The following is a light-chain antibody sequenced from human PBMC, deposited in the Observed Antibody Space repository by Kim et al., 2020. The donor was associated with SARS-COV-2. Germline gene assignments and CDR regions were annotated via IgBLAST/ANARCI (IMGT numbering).Light chain of an antibody. CDR3: QTWGTGV. J-gene: IGLJ3*02. V-gene: IGLV4-69*01. CDR1: SGHSSYA. Sequence: LGASVKLTCTLSSGHSSYAIAWHQQQPEKGPRYLMKLNSDGSHSKGDRIPDRFSGSSSGAERYLTISSLQSEDEADYYCQTWGTGVFGGGTQLTVL. CDR2: LNSDGSH.